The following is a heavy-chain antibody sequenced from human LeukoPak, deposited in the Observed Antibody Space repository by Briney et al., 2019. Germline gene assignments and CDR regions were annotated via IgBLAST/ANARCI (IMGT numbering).Heavy chain of an antibody. V-gene: IGHV3-23*01. CDR1: GFTFSSYA. CDR2: ISGSGGST. CDR3: AKDLSYYYDSSGYYFDY. Sequence: GGSLRLSCAASGFTFSSYAMSWVRQAPGEGLEWVSAISGSGGSTYYADSVKGRFTISRDNSKNTLYLQMNSLRAEDTAVYYCAKDLSYYYDSSGYYFDYWGQGTLVTVSS. D-gene: IGHD3-22*01. J-gene: IGHJ4*02.